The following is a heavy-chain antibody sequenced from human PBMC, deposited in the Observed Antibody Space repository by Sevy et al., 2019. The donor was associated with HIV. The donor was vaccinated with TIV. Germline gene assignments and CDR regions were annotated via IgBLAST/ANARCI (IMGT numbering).Heavy chain of an antibody. CDR1: GGTFSSYA. V-gene: IGHV1-69*06. CDR3: AREVAVVVVAATRVNWFDP. D-gene: IGHD2-15*01. Sequence: ASVKVSCKASGGTFSSYAISWVRQAPGQGLEWMGGIIPIFGTANYAQKFQGRVTITADKSTSTAYMELSSLRSEDTAVYYCAREVAVVVVAATRVNWFDPWGQGILVTVSS. CDR2: IIPIFGTA. J-gene: IGHJ5*02.